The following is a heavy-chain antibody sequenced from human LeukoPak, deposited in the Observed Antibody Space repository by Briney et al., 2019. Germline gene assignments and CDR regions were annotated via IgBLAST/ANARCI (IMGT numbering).Heavy chain of an antibody. Sequence: GGSLRLSCAASRFTFSNYGVNWVRQAPGKGLEWVSSISGSGNRTYYADSVKGRFTISRDNSKNTLYLQMNSLRAEDTAVYYCAKGSKVVVVPASIDYWGQGTLVTVSS. V-gene: IGHV3-23*01. J-gene: IGHJ4*02. CDR3: AKGSKVVVVPASIDY. CDR1: RFTFSNYG. D-gene: IGHD2-2*01. CDR2: ISGSGNRT.